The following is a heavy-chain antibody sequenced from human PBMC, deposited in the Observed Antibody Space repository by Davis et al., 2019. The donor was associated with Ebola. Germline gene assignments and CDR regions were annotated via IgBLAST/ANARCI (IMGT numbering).Heavy chain of an antibody. Sequence: PSETLSLTCAVYGGSFSGYYWSWIRQPPGKGLEWIGEINHSGSTNYNPSLKSRVTISVDTSKNQFSLKLSSVTAADTAVYYCARGAGGDFWSGYLYYYYYMDVWGKGTTVTVSS. J-gene: IGHJ6*03. D-gene: IGHD3-3*01. CDR1: GGSFSGYY. CDR3: ARGAGGDFWSGYLYYYYYMDV. V-gene: IGHV4-34*01. CDR2: INHSGST.